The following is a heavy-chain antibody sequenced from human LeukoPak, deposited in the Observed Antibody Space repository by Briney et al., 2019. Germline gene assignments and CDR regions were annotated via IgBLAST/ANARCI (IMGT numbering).Heavy chain of an antibody. CDR3: ARDPPEWQQLLRGGNY. CDR1: GYTFTGYY. J-gene: IGHJ4*02. Sequence: ASVKVSCKASGYTFTGYYINWVRQAPGQGLEWMGWINPNSGGTNYAQKFQGRVTMTRDTSISTAYMELSRLRSDDTAVYYCARDPPEWQQLLRGGNYWGQGNLVTVSS. V-gene: IGHV1-2*02. CDR2: INPNSGGT. D-gene: IGHD6-13*01.